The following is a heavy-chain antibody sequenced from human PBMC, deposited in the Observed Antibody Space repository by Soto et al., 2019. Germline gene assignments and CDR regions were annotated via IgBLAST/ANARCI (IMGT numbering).Heavy chain of an antibody. D-gene: IGHD6-13*01. CDR2: IWYDGSNK. J-gene: IGHJ5*02. Sequence: GGSLRLSCAASGFTFSSYGMHWVRQAPGKGLEWVAVIWYDGSNKYYADSVKGRFTISRDNSKNTLYLQMNSLRAEDTAVYYCARDSWAAAAGTSHWFDPWGQGTLVTVSS. V-gene: IGHV3-33*01. CDR1: GFTFSSYG. CDR3: ARDSWAAAAGTSHWFDP.